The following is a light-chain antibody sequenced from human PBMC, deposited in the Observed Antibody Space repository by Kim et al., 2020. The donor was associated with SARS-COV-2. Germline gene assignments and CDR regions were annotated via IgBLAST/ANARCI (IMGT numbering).Light chain of an antibody. Sequence: AAGKTARIACGGINRVGERVRWYRQKHGQAPVLVIYYDSGRRSGIPGGFYGSNAGNAATLTISRVEAGDEADYYCQVWDSSSDHVVLGGGTQLTVL. J-gene: IGLJ2*01. CDR2: YDS. CDR1: NRVGER. CDR3: QVWDSSSDHVV. V-gene: IGLV3-21*04.